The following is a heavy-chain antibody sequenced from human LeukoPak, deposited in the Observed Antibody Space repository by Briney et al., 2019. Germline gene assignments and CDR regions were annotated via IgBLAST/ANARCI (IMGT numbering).Heavy chain of an antibody. D-gene: IGHD6-6*01. V-gene: IGHV4-4*07. CDR1: GGSISSYY. Sequence: SETLSLTCTVSGGSISSYYWSWIRQPAGKGLEWIGRIYTSGSTNYNPSLKSRVTMSVDTSKNQFSLKLSSVTAADTAVYHCAREGEYSSSSGAYYFDSWGQGTLVTVSS. CDR3: AREGEYSSSSGAYYFDS. CDR2: IYTSGST. J-gene: IGHJ4*02.